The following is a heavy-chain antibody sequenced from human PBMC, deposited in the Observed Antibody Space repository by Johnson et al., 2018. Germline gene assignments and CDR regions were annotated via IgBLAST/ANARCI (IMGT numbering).Heavy chain of an antibody. Sequence: QDRLVQCGGGVVQHGGSQRLSCAASGFSISSSGLHWVRQDPGKGLEGVALIWFDGTNKYYAESVQGRFITSRDNSKNKVFLLMDSLRAEDKAVYYRARDSDDSSGYGVGAFDIWGQGTIVTVSS. CDR1: GFSISSSG. D-gene: IGHD6-19*01. CDR2: IWFDGTNK. V-gene: IGHV3-33*01. CDR3: ARDSDDSSGYGVGAFDI. J-gene: IGHJ3*02.